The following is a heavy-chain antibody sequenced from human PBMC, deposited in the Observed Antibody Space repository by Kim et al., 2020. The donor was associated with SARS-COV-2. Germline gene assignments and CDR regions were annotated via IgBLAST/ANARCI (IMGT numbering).Heavy chain of an antibody. Sequence: GGSLRLSCAASGFSFSNAWMSWVRQAPGKGLEWVGRIKSKTDGGTTDYAAPVKGRFTISRDDSKTTLFLQMNSLKTEDTAVYYCTTVTYYDFWSGYYFDYWGQGTLVTVSS. CDR1: GFSFSNAW. D-gene: IGHD3-3*01. CDR2: IKSKTDGGTT. CDR3: TTVTYYDFWSGYYFDY. J-gene: IGHJ4*02. V-gene: IGHV3-15*01.